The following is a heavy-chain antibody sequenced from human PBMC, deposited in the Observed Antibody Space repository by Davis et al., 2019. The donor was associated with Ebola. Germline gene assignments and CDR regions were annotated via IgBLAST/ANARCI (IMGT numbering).Heavy chain of an antibody. CDR1: GFIVSAKY. V-gene: IGHV3-53*01. J-gene: IGHJ2*01. Sequence: GGSLRLSCPASGFIVSAKYMSWVRQAPGKGLEWVPVIYRDGRTYYADSVKGRFTNSTDKSNNTVFLQMNSVRAEDTADYYCARHVYGDFWFFDLWGRGTHVTVSS. CDR3: ARHVYGDFWFFDL. D-gene: IGHD4-17*01. CDR2: IYRDGRT.